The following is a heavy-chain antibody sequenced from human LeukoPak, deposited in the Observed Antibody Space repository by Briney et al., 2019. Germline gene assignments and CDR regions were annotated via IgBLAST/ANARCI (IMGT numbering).Heavy chain of an antibody. Sequence: PGRSLRLSCAASGFTFSSYGMQWVRQAPGKGLEWVAILGYDGATALYADSVKGRFTISRDTSKSTLYLQMNSLRAEDTAVYFCARRQSSVSGGPTIDYWGQGTLVTVAS. J-gene: IGHJ4*02. D-gene: IGHD2-15*01. CDR2: LGYDGATA. V-gene: IGHV3-33*01. CDR3: ARRQSSVSGGPTIDY. CDR1: GFTFSSYG.